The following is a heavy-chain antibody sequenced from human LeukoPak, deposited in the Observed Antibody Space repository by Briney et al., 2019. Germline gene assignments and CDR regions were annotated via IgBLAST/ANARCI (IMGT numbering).Heavy chain of an antibody. D-gene: IGHD2-8*01. Sequence: PSETLSLTCAVYGGSFSGYYWSWIRQPPGKGLEWIGEINHSGSTNYNPSLKSRVTISVDTSKNQFFLKLSSVTAADTAVYYCASFDRAVLSLDYWGQGTLVTVSS. CDR1: GGSFSGYY. V-gene: IGHV4-34*01. CDR2: INHSGST. CDR3: ASFDRAVLSLDY. J-gene: IGHJ4*02.